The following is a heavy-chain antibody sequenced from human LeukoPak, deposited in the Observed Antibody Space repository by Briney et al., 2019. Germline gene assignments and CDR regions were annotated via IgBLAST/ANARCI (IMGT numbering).Heavy chain of an antibody. CDR2: IYYSGST. J-gene: IGHJ6*03. CDR3: ARVLTVSYYYYKDV. Sequence: PSETLSLTCTVSGGSISSGDYYWSWIRQPPGKGLEWIGYIYYSGSTYYNPSLKSRVTISVDTSKNQFSLKLSSVTAADTAVYYCARVLTVSYYYYKDVWGKGTTVTVSS. CDR1: GGSISSGDYY. D-gene: IGHD4-17*01. V-gene: IGHV4-30-4*08.